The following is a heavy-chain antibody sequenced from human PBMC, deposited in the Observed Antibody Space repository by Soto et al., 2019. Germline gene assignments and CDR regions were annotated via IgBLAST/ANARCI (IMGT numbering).Heavy chain of an antibody. V-gene: IGHV6-1*01. D-gene: IGHD6-19*01. CDR1: GDSVSSNSAA. J-gene: IGHJ4*02. Sequence: LSLTCAISGDSVSSNSAAWNWIRQSPSRGLEWLGRTYYRSKWYNDYAVSVKSRITINPDTSKNQFSLQLNSVTPEDTAVYYCAREPYSSGWYVYYFDYWGQGTLVTVSS. CDR3: AREPYSSGWYVYYFDY. CDR2: TYYRSKWYN.